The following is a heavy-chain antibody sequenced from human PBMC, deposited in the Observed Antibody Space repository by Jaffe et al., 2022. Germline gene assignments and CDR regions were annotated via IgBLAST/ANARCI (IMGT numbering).Heavy chain of an antibody. V-gene: IGHV3-30*02. D-gene: IGHD6-19*01. J-gene: IGHJ1*01. Sequence: QVQLMESGGGVVQPGGSLRLSCAASGFSLSFYGMHWVRQAPGKGLEWVASIRSDANNKYYADSVKGRFIISSDISINTVYLQMNTMRPEDTAIYYCARDPGTVADEYLPHWGQGTLVTLSS. CDR1: GFSLSFYG. CDR2: IRSDANNK. CDR3: ARDPGTVADEYLPH.